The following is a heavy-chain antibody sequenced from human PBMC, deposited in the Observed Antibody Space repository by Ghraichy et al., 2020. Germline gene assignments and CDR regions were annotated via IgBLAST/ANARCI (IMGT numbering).Heavy chain of an antibody. CDR3: ARLGPKNSSGWYYPREDFDY. D-gene: IGHD6-19*01. CDR1: GYTFTSYY. J-gene: IGHJ4*02. CDR2: INPSGGST. V-gene: IGHV1-46*01. Sequence: ASVKVSCKASGYTFTSYYMHWVRQAPGQGLEWMGIINPSGGSTSYAQKFQGRVTMTRDTSTSTVYMELSSLRSEDTAVYYCARLGPKNSSGWYYPREDFDYWGQGTLVTVSS.